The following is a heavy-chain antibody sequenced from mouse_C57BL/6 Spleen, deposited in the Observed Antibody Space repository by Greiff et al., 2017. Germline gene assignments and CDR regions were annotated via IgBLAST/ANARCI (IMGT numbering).Heavy chain of an antibody. V-gene: IGHV2-6-1*01. J-gene: IGHJ4*01. Sequence: VKLMESGPGLVAPSQSLSITCTVSGFSLTSYGVHWVRQPPGKGLEWLVVIWSDGSPTYNSALKSRLSISKDNSKSQVFLKMNSLQTDDTAMYYCARHEGDSNSFYAMDYWGQGTSVTVSS. D-gene: IGHD2-5*01. CDR3: ARHEGDSNSFYAMDY. CDR1: GFSLTSYG. CDR2: IWSDGSP.